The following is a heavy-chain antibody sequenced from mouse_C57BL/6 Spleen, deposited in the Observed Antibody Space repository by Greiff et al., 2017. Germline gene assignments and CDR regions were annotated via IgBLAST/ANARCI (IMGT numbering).Heavy chain of an antibody. D-gene: IGHD1-1*01. V-gene: IGHV6-6*01. CDR3: TRRRYYDSSLFAY. Sequence: EVMLVESGGGLVQPGGSMKLSCAASGFTFSDAWMDWVRQPPEKGLEWVAEIRNKANNHATYYAESVKGRFTISRDDSKSSVYLQMNSLRAEETGIYSCTRRRYYDSSLFAYWGQGTLVTVSA. CDR2: IRNKANNHAT. CDR1: GFTFSDAW. J-gene: IGHJ3*01.